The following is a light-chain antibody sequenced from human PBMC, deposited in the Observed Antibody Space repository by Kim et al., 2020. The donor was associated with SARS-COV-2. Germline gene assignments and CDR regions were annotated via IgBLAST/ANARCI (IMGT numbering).Light chain of an antibody. Sequence: SPGERATLSCRASQSVSSSYLAWYQQKPGQAPRLLICGASSRATGIPDRFSGSGSGTDFTLTISRLEPEDFAVYYCQQYGSSPPYTFGQGTKLEI. CDR3: QQYGSSPPYT. V-gene: IGKV3-20*01. J-gene: IGKJ2*01. CDR2: GAS. CDR1: QSVSSSY.